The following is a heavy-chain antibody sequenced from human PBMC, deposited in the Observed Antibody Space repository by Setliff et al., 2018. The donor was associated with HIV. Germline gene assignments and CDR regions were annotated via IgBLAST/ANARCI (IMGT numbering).Heavy chain of an antibody. CDR3: ATRIQLCY. CDR2: ISGSGGST. D-gene: IGHD5-18*01. J-gene: IGHJ4*02. V-gene: IGHV3-23*01. Sequence: LRLSCAASGFPLNDFFMSCIRQAPGKGLEWVSAISGSGGSTYYADSVKGRFTISRDNSKNTLYLQMNSLRAEDTAVYYCATRIQLCYWGQGTLVTV. CDR1: GFPLNDFF.